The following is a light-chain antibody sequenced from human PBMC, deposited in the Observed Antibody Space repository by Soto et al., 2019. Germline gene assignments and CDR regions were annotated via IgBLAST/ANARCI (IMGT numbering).Light chain of an antibody. CDR2: DVT. J-gene: IGLJ3*02. CDR1: SSDVGAYNY. CDR3: CSYAGSSLGV. Sequence: QSALTQPRSVSGSPGQSVTISCTGTSSDVGAYNYVSWYQHHPGKAPKLVIYDVTKRPSGVPDRFAGSKSGNTASLTISGLQAEDEADYYCCSYAGSSLGVFGGGTQLTVL. V-gene: IGLV2-11*01.